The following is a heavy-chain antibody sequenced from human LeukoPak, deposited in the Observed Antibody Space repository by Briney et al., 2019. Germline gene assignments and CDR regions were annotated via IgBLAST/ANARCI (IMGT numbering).Heavy chain of an antibody. Sequence: LPGGSLRLSCAASGFTFSIYDTHWVRQAPGKGLEWVAVISYDGSNKYYTDSVKGRFAISRDNSKNTLYLQMNSLRAEDTAVYYCAKHSVLDYWGQGTLVTVSS. V-gene: IGHV3-30*18. CDR2: ISYDGSNK. CDR3: AKHSVLDY. D-gene: IGHD5/OR15-5a*01. CDR1: GFTFSIYD. J-gene: IGHJ4*02.